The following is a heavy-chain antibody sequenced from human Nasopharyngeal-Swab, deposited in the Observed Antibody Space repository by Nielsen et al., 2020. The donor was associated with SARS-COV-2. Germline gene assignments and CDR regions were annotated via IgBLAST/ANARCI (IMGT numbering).Heavy chain of an antibody. CDR2: LSNSGSST. J-gene: IGHJ5*01. D-gene: IGHD1-1*01. CDR3: ATTRGLGPGGWFES. CDR1: GFTFSDYY. Sequence: GESLKISCAASGFTFSDYYMSWIRQAPGKGLEWVSYLSNSGSSTNYADSVRGRFTISRDNAKNSLYLQMSSLRAEDTAVYYCATTRGLGPGGWFESWGQGTLVTVSS. V-gene: IGHV3-11*03.